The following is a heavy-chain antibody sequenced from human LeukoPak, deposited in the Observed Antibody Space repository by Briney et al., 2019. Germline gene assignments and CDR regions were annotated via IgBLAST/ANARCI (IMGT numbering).Heavy chain of an antibody. D-gene: IGHD1-26*01. CDR2: IYHSGSA. J-gene: IGHJ6*03. CDR1: GGSLSSSNW. Sequence: PSGILSLTCAVSGGSLSSSNWWSWVRQPPGKGLEWIGEIYHSGSANYNPSLKSRVTILVDKSKNQFSLKLSSVTAADTAVYYCAATSGSYPALDYYYYYMDVWGKGTTVTVSS. CDR3: AATSGSYPALDYYYYYMDV. V-gene: IGHV4-4*02.